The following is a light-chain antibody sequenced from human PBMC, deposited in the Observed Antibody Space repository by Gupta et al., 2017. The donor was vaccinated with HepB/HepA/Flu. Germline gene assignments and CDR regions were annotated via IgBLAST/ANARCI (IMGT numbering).Light chain of an antibody. V-gene: IGKV3-20*01. CDR1: QTVSIRH. CDR2: GTS. CDR3: QYGSSPRWT. Sequence: EIVLTQSPGTLSLSPGERATLSCRASQTVSIRHLAWYQQKPGQPPRLLIYGTSNRATGVPDRCSGSGSGTDFTLTISRLDPEDFAVYYCQYGSSPRWTFGQGTKVEI. J-gene: IGKJ1*01.